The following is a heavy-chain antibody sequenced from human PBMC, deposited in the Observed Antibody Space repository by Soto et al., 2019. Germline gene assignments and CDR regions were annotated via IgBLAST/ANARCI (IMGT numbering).Heavy chain of an antibody. Sequence: ASVKVSCKASGYTFTGYYMHWVRQAPGQGLEWMGWINPNSGGTNYAQKFQGWVTMTRDTSISTAYMELSRLRSDDTAVYYCARDRGRHYYDAPWDAFDIWGQGTMVTV. V-gene: IGHV1-2*04. CDR3: ARDRGRHYYDAPWDAFDI. CDR1: GYTFTGYY. D-gene: IGHD3-22*01. J-gene: IGHJ3*02. CDR2: INPNSGGT.